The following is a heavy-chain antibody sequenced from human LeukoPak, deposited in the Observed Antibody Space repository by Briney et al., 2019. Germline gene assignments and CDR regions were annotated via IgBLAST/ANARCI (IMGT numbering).Heavy chain of an antibody. CDR3: AKGKNTGSYLSHVDY. CDR2: IRWDGGST. V-gene: IGHV3-43*01. Sequence: PGGSLRLSCAASGFTFDDYTINWVRQAPGKGLEWVSLIRWDGGSTSYADSVKGRFTISRDNSKNSLYLQMNSLRTEDTALYYCAKGKNTGSYLSHVDYWGQGTLVTVSS. D-gene: IGHD3-10*01. CDR1: GFTFDDYT. J-gene: IGHJ4*02.